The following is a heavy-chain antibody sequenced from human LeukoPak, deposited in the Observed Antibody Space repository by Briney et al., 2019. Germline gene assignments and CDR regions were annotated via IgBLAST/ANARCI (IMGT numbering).Heavy chain of an antibody. CDR1: GYTFTSYG. CDR2: ISAYNGNT. CDR3: ARDLTGIAVAGGLNY. Sequence: ASVKVSCTASGYTFTSYGISWVRQAPGQGLEWMGWISAYNGNTNYAQKLQGRVTMTTDTSTSTAYMELRSLRSDDTAVYYCARDLTGIAVAGGLNYWGQGTLVTVSS. D-gene: IGHD6-19*01. V-gene: IGHV1-18*01. J-gene: IGHJ4*02.